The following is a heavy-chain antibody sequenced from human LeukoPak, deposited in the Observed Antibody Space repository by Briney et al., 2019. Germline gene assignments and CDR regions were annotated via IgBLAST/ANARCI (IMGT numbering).Heavy chain of an antibody. V-gene: IGHV3-53*01. J-gene: IGHJ4*02. CDR2: LYSSGGS. CDR3: VREGNWAY. CDR1: GLVVSDNH. D-gene: IGHD1-1*01. Sequence: GGSLRLSCAASGLVVSDNHMSWVRQAPGRGLEWVSVLYSSGGSYHAPSVKGRFSVSRGNSKNTLYLQMNSLRVGDTAVYYCVREGNWAYWGQGTLVTVSS.